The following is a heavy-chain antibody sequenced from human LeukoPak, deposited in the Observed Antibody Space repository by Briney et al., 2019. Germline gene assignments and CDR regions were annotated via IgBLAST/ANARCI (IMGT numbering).Heavy chain of an antibody. D-gene: IGHD6-6*01. J-gene: IGHJ6*03. CDR3: ARHVRGREYRSASMNYYYYMDV. Sequence: SETLSLTCTVSGGSISGRNYYWGWIRQPPGKGLEWIGNIYYDGSSYYNPSLKSRVTISADTSKNQFSLQLSSVTAADTAVYYCARHVRGREYRSASMNYYYYMDVWGKGTTVTVSS. CDR1: GGSISGRNYY. CDR2: IYYDGSS. V-gene: IGHV4-39*01.